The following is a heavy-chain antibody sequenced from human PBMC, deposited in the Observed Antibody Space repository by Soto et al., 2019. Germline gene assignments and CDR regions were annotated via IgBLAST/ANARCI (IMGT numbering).Heavy chain of an antibody. J-gene: IGHJ4*02. CDR3: AAQEWFRYGAPDY. CDR2: ISGSGSDT. Sequence: PGGSLRLSCAASGFVFGNSAMSWVRQAPGKGLEWVSAISGSGSDTYYADSVKGRFTISRDNFNNTLVLQMGSLRAEDTAVYYCAAQEWFRYGAPDYWGQGTLVTVAS. V-gene: IGHV3-23*01. D-gene: IGHD3-3*01. CDR1: GFVFGNSA.